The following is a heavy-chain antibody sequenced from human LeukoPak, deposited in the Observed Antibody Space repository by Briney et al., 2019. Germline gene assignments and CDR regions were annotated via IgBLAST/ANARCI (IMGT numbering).Heavy chain of an antibody. D-gene: IGHD6-13*01. CDR1: GFTLGSSA. V-gene: IGHV3-23*01. CDR2: FSRSGPDT. J-gene: IGHJ4*02. Sequence: PGGALRLSCAASGFTLGSSAMSWVRQAPGKGPEWVSTFSRSGPDTYYAVSVKGRFTIFRNNSKSTLYLQMNSLRADDTAVYYCAKGSLGSWYYFDYWGQVTLVTVSS. CDR3: AKGSLGSWYYFDY.